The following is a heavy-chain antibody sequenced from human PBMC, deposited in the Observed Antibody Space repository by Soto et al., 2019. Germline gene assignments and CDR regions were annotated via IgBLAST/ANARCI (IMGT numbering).Heavy chain of an antibody. CDR1: GGSISSSSYY. V-gene: IGHV4-39*01. D-gene: IGHD6-13*01. J-gene: IGHJ3*02. CDR2: IYYSGST. Sequence: PSETLSLTCTVSGGSISSSSYYWGWIRQPPGKGLEWIGSIYYSGSTYYNPSLKSRVTISVDTSKNQFSLKLSSVTAADTAVYYCARRFQQLGSAFDIWGQGTMVTVSS. CDR3: ARRFQQLGSAFDI.